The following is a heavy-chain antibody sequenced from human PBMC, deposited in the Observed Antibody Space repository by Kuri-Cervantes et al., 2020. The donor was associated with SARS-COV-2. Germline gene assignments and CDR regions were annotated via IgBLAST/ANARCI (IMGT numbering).Heavy chain of an antibody. J-gene: IGHJ3*02. CDR1: GYTFTSYG. Sequence: ASVKVSCKASGYTFTSYGISWARQAPGQGLEWMGWISAYNGNTNYAQKLQGRVTMTTDTSTSTAYMELRSLRSDDTAVYYCARGGYDFWSGYSLSAFDIWGQGTMVTVSS. D-gene: IGHD3-3*01. V-gene: IGHV1-18*01. CDR3: ARGGYDFWSGYSLSAFDI. CDR2: ISAYNGNT.